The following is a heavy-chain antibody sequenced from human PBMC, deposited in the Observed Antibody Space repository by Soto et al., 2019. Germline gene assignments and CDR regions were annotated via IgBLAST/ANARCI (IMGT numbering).Heavy chain of an antibody. D-gene: IGHD3-10*01. CDR2: IIPIFGTA. V-gene: IGHV1-69*01. CDR3: ARLGSGYGDLHWYFDL. CDR1: GGTFRSYA. Sequence: QVQLVQSGAEVKKPGSSVKVSCKASGGTFRSYAISWVRQAPGQGLEWMGGIIPIFGTANYAQKFQGRVTITADESTSTAYMELSSLRSEDTAVYYCARLGSGYGDLHWYFDLWGRGTLVTVSS. J-gene: IGHJ2*01.